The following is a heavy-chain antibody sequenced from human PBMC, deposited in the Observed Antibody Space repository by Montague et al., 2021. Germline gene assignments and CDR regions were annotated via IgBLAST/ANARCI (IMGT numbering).Heavy chain of an antibody. D-gene: IGHD4-17*01. Sequence: SLRLSCAASKFTFSDYYMSWIRQAPGKGLEWISYISSSGFIIYYADSVKGRFTISRDNAKNSLFLQMNSLRAEDTAVYYCARINGDGTLRYHYYGMDVWGQGTTVTVSS. CDR1: KFTFSDYY. V-gene: IGHV3-11*01. CDR2: ISSSGFII. CDR3: ARINGDGTLRYHYYGMDV. J-gene: IGHJ6*02.